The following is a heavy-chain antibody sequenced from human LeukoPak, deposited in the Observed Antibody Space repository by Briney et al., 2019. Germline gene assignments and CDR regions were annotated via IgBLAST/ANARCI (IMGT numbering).Heavy chain of an antibody. CDR3: ARPYYYGSGSAYGAFDI. D-gene: IGHD3-10*01. Sequence: ASVKVSCKASGYSFTGYYMHWVRQAPGQGPEWMGVISPSGGSTTYAQKFQGRVTLTRDMSTSTDYLELSSLRSEDTAVYYCARPYYYGSGSAYGAFDIWGQGTMVTVSS. V-gene: IGHV1-46*01. CDR1: GYSFTGYY. J-gene: IGHJ3*02. CDR2: ISPSGGST.